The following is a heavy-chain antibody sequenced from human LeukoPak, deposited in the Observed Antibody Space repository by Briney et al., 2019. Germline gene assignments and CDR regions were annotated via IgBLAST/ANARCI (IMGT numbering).Heavy chain of an antibody. CDR3: AREGYYGSGSPPSLYFDY. CDR1: GYTFTSYV. CDR2: TSSDLNVK. J-gene: IGHJ4*02. D-gene: IGHD3-10*01. Sequence: SCKASGYTFTSYVIHWVRQAPGKGLEWVAVTSSDLNVKLYADSVKGRFTISRGNSRSTLYLQMNSLRPEDTAIYYCAREGYYGSGSPPSLYFDYWGQGTLVTVSS. V-gene: IGHV3-30-3*01.